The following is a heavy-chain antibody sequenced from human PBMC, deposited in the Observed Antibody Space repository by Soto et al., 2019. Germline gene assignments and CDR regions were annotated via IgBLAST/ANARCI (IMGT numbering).Heavy chain of an antibody. Sequence: ASVKVSFKASGYTFTSYGISWVRQAPGQGLEWMGWISAYNGNTNYAQKLQGRVTMTTDTSTSTAYMELRSLRSDDTAVYYCARDGPVYCNRTSCPYNGFDPWGHGILVTVSS. CDR2: ISAYNGNT. V-gene: IGHV1-18*01. J-gene: IGHJ5*02. CDR3: ARDGPVYCNRTSCPYNGFDP. D-gene: IGHD2-2*01. CDR1: GYTFTSYG.